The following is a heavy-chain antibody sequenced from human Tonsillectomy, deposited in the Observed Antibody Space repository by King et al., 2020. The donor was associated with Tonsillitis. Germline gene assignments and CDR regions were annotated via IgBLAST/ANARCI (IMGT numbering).Heavy chain of an antibody. D-gene: IGHD3-22*01. CDR1: CFTFMDYY. J-gene: IGHJ3*02. Sequence: VQLVESGGGLVKPGGSLRLSCAASCFTFMDYYISWIRQAPRKGLEWVSFISSSGITIYYADTVKGRFTIARDNVKNSLYLQMNSLRAEDTAVYYCARERITMIVVVNDAFDIWGQGTMVTVSS. V-gene: IGHV3-11*01. CDR2: ISSSGITI. CDR3: ARERITMIVVVNDAFDI.